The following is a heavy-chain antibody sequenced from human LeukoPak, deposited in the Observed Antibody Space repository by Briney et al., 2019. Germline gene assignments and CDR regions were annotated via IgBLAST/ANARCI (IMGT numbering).Heavy chain of an antibody. CDR3: AKRVPYSSSSVYFDF. J-gene: IGHJ4*02. V-gene: IGHV3-23*01. Sequence: GGSLRLSCAASGSTFNSYGMNWVRQAPGKGLEWVSSISDTGRNTYYADSAKGRFTISRDNSKNTLYLQMNSLRADDTAVYYCAKRVPYSSSSVYFDFWGLGTLVTVSS. CDR2: ISDTGRNT. D-gene: IGHD6-6*01. CDR1: GSTFNSYG.